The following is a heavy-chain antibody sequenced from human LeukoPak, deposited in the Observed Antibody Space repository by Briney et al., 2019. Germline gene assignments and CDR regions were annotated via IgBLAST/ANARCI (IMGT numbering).Heavy chain of an antibody. Sequence: PSETLSLTCSVSGGSISSFYWNWIRQPAGKGLEWIGRIYSTGSTNYSPSLKSRVTMSVDKSKNQFSLNLSSVTAADTAVYYCARGIADPYSFDSWGQGTLVTVSS. CDR3: ARGIADPYSFDS. CDR1: GGSISSFY. D-gene: IGHD6-13*01. CDR2: IYSTGST. J-gene: IGHJ4*02. V-gene: IGHV4-4*07.